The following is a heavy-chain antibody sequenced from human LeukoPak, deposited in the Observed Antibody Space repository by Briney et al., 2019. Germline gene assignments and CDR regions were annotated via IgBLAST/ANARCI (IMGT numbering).Heavy chain of an antibody. J-gene: IGHJ4*02. CDR1: GFTFSNYW. CDR3: AKDHSGYVVGSDY. Sequence: GGSLRLSCAASGFTFSNYWMSWVRQAPGKGLEWVSAISGSGGSTYYADSVKGRFTISRDNSKNTLYLQMNSLRAEDTAVYYCAKDHSGYVVGSDYWGQGTLVTVSS. V-gene: IGHV3-23*01. CDR2: ISGSGGST. D-gene: IGHD5-12*01.